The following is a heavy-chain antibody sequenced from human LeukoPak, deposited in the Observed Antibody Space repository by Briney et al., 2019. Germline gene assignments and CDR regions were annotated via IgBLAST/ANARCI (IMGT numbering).Heavy chain of an antibody. CDR2: TYYRSTWYN. V-gene: IGHV6-1*01. J-gene: IGHJ5*02. Sequence: SQTLSLTCAISGDIASSNSVTWNWIRQSPSRGLEWLGRTYYRSTWYNDYAVSVIGRITVNPDTSKNQFSLHLNSVTPEDTAVYYCARRLTQYDCFDPWGQGILVTVSS. CDR3: ARRLTQYDCFDP. D-gene: IGHD2-2*01. CDR1: GDIASSNSVT.